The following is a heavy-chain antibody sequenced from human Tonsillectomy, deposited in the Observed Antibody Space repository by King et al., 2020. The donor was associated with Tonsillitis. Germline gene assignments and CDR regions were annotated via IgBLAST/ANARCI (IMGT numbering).Heavy chain of an antibody. V-gene: IGHV3-13*01. J-gene: IGHJ6*02. D-gene: IGHD3-9*01. CDR1: GCTFSSYD. Sequence: QLVQSGGGLVQPGGSLRLSCAASGCTFSSYDMHWVRQATGKGLEWFSAIGTAGDTYYPGSVKGRFTISRENAQNSLYLQMNSLRAGDTAVYYCARGLYYDILTGYRDYYYYGMDVWGQGTTVTVSS. CDR2: IGTAGDT. CDR3: ARGLYYDILTGYRDYYYYGMDV.